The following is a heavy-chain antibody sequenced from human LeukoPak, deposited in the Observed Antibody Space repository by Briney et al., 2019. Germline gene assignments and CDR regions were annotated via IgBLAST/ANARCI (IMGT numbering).Heavy chain of an antibody. V-gene: IGHV4-30-2*01. CDR3: ARGGYYYGSGSYYKGWFDP. Sequence: SQTLSLTCAVPGGSISSGGYSWSWIRQPPGKGLEWIGYIYHSGSTYYNPSLKSRVTISVDRSKNQFSLKLSSVTAADTAVYYCARGGYYYGSGSYYKGWFDPWGQGTLVTVSS. D-gene: IGHD3-10*01. J-gene: IGHJ5*02. CDR1: GGSISSGGYS. CDR2: IYHSGST.